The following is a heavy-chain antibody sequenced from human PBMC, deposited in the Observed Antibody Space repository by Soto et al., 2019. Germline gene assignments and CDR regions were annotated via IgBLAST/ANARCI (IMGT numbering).Heavy chain of an antibody. CDR2: ISGSGGST. V-gene: IGHV3-23*01. CDR3: APSSGYYPEYFQH. D-gene: IGHD3-22*01. CDR1: GFTFSSYA. J-gene: IGHJ1*01. Sequence: VGSLRLSCAASGFTFSSYAMSWVRQAPGKGLEWVSAISGSGGSTYYADSVKGRFTISRDNSKNTLYLQMNSLRAEDTAVYYCAPSSGYYPEYFQHWGQGTLVTVSS.